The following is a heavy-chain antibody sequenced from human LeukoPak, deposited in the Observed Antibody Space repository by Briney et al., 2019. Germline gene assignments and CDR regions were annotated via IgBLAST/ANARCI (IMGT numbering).Heavy chain of an antibody. Sequence: PSETLSLTCTVSGGSISSGSYYWSWIRQPAGKGLEWIGRIYTSGSTNYTPSLKSRVTISVDTSKNQFSLKLSSVTAADTAVYYCARCPTVTTKGPIEGYDYYYMDVWGKGTTVTVSS. V-gene: IGHV4-61*02. D-gene: IGHD4-11*01. J-gene: IGHJ6*03. CDR3: ARCPTVTTKGPIEGYDYYYMDV. CDR1: GGSISSGSYY. CDR2: IYTSGST.